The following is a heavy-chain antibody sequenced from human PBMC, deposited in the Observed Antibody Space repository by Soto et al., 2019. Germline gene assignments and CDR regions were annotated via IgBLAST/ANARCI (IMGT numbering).Heavy chain of an antibody. D-gene: IGHD3-16*01. Sequence: SETLSLTCTVSGGSISSYYWSWIRQPPGKGLEWIGYIYYSGSTNYNPSLKSRVTISVDTSKNQFSLKLSSVTAADTAVYYCARDLGDAFDIWGQGTRVTVSS. V-gene: IGHV4-59*01. CDR1: GGSISSYY. CDR2: IYYSGST. CDR3: ARDLGDAFDI. J-gene: IGHJ3*02.